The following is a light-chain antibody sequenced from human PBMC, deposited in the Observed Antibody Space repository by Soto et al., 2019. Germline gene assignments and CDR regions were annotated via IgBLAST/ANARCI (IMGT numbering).Light chain of an antibody. CDR2: WAS. Sequence: DIVMTQSPDSLAVSLGERATINCKSSQSVLYSSNNKNYLAWYQQKPGQHPKLLIYWASTRESGVPDRFSGSGSGTDFTLTISSQQAEDVAVYYCQQYYSTPYTFGQGTKLEIK. J-gene: IGKJ2*01. V-gene: IGKV4-1*01. CDR3: QQYYSTPYT. CDR1: QSVLYSSNNKNY.